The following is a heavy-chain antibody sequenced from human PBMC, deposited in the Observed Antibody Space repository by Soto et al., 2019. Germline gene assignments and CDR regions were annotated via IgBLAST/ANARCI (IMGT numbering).Heavy chain of an antibody. Sequence: QITLKESGPTLVKPTQTLTLTCTFSWFSLSSTRVAVGWIRQPPGKALEWLALIYWDDDKRYSPFLKSRLTIPKDTSKNQVVLTMTNMDPVDTATYYCAHSVVAGLGYYFDYWGQGTLVTVSS. D-gene: IGHD6-19*01. CDR1: WFSLSSTRVA. J-gene: IGHJ4*02. CDR3: AHSVVAGLGYYFDY. V-gene: IGHV2-5*02. CDR2: IYWDDDK.